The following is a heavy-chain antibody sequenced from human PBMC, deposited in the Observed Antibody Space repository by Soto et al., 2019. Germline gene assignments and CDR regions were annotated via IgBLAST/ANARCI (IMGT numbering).Heavy chain of an antibody. J-gene: IGHJ4*02. CDR2: IYYSGST. Sequence: SETLSVTCTVAGGSISSYYSSWIRQPPGKGLEWIGYIYYSGSTNYNPSLKSRVTISVDTSKNQFSLRLSSVTAADTAVYYCAREMGGVYYYDSSGYFDYWGQGTLVTVSS. CDR3: AREMGGVYYYDSSGYFDY. CDR1: GGSISSYY. V-gene: IGHV4-59*01. D-gene: IGHD3-22*01.